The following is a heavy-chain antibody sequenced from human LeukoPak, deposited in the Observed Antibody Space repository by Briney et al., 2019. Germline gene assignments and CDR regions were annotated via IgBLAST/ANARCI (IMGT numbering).Heavy chain of an antibody. D-gene: IGHD6-13*01. CDR2: LHHSGST. Sequence: SETLSLTCTVLGGSISGYYWNWIRQVPGKGLEWIGFLHHSGSTDYNPSLQSRVTISVDTSKNQLSLKLRSVTAADTAVYYCAREGRPAAENTFYFYYGMGVWGQGTAVTVSS. CDR3: AREGRPAAENTFYFYYGMGV. J-gene: IGHJ6*02. V-gene: IGHV4-59*01. CDR1: GGSISGYY.